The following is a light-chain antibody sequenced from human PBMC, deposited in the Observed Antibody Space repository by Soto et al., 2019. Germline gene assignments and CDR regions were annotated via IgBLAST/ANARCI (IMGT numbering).Light chain of an antibody. CDR2: DAS. V-gene: IGKV3-11*01. CDR1: QSVSTN. Sequence: EIVLTQSPAALSLSPGERATLSCRASQSVSTNLAWYQQRPGQAPRLLIYDASNRATNIPARFSGSGSGTDFTLTISSLQPEDVAVYYRKQSNTWPLTFGGGTKVDIK. CDR3: KQSNTWPLT. J-gene: IGKJ4*01.